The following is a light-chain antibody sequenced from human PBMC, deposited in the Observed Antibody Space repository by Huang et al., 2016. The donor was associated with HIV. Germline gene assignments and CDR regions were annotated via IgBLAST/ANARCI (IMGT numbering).Light chain of an antibody. CDR3: QQYNTSPTT. CDR1: QSVATQ. V-gene: IGKV3-15*01. Sequence: EIIMTQFPATLSLSPGERATLSCRASQSVATQSAWYQQKPGQAPRLLIFGASNRATGVPDRFSGSVSGTEFTLTISNLQSEDFAVYYCQQYNTSPTTFGPGTRVDVK. CDR2: GAS. J-gene: IGKJ3*01.